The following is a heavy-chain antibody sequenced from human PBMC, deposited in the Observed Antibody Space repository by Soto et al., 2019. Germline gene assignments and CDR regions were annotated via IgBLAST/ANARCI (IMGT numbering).Heavy chain of an antibody. CDR3: AKNQYPYSSSPWGVDY. J-gene: IGHJ4*02. Sequence: VGSLRLSCAASGFTFSSYGMHWVRQAPGKGLEWVAVISYDGSNKYYADSVKGRFTISRDNSKNTLYLQMNSLRAEDTAVYYCAKNQYPYSSSPWGVDYWGQGTLVTVSS. D-gene: IGHD6-6*01. CDR1: GFTFSSYG. V-gene: IGHV3-30*18. CDR2: ISYDGSNK.